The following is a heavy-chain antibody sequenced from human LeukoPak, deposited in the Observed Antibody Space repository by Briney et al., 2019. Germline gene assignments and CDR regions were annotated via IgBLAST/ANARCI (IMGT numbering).Heavy chain of an antibody. Sequence: GGSLRLSCAASGFTFSRYAMSWVRQAPGKGLEWVSAISGSGGSTYYADSVKGRFTISRDNSKNTLYLQMNSLRAEDTAVYYCAKDGRGSLRMDYWGQGTLVTVSS. CDR3: AKDGRGSLRMDY. V-gene: IGHV3-23*01. CDR1: GFTFSRYA. D-gene: IGHD2-15*01. J-gene: IGHJ4*02. CDR2: ISGSGGST.